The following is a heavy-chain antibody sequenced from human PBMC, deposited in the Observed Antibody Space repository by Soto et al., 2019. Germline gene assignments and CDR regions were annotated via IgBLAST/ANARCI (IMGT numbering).Heavy chain of an antibody. V-gene: IGHV1-69*02. Sequence: SVKVSCKASGGTFSSYTISWVRQAPGQGLEWMGRIIPILGIANYAQKFQGRVTITADKSTSTAYMELSSLRSGDTAVYYCARGNNWNHRPAFDIWGQGTMVTVSS. D-gene: IGHD1-20*01. J-gene: IGHJ3*02. CDR2: IIPILGIA. CDR3: ARGNNWNHRPAFDI. CDR1: GGTFSSYT.